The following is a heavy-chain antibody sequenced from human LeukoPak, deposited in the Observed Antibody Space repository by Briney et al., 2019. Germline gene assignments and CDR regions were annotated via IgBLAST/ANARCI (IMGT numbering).Heavy chain of an antibody. Sequence: SETLSLTCTVSGYSISSGYYWGWIRQPPGKGLDWIGSIYHTGSTYYIPSLKSLVTISVDTSKHQFSLKLNSVTAADTAVYYCARRTRDCGSISCYHDYWGQGTLVNVSS. J-gene: IGHJ4*02. D-gene: IGHD2-2*01. V-gene: IGHV4-38-2*02. CDR3: ARRTRDCGSISCYHDY. CDR1: GYSISSGYY. CDR2: IYHTGST.